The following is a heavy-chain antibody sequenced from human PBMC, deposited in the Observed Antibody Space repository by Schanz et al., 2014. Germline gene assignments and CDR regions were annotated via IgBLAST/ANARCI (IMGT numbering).Heavy chain of an antibody. CDR1: GYTFTRSG. Sequence: QVQLVQSGGEVKTPGASVKVSCKASGYTFTRSGISWARQAPGQGLEWMGWIGGSDGKTNFAHKFQGRVTMTTDTPPSTVYMALSGLPSETPAVYYCGRGGGAYPQKYGLDVWGQGPTVTVSS. D-gene: IGHD3-16*01. V-gene: IGHV1-18*01. CDR2: IGGSDGKT. J-gene: IGHJ6*02. CDR3: GRGGGAYPQKYGLDV.